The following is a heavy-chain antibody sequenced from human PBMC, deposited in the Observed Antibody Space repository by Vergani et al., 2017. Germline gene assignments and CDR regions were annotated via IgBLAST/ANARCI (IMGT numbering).Heavy chain of an antibody. Sequence: QVQLVQSGAEVKKPGASVKVSCKASGYTFTGYYMHWVRQAPGQGLEWMGWINPNSGGTNYAQKFQGRVTMTRDTSTSTVYMELSSLRAEDTAVYYCARGYCSSTSCYGGWFDPWGQGTLVTVSS. CDR2: INPNSGGT. CDR3: ARGYCSSTSCYGGWFDP. V-gene: IGHV1-2*02. CDR1: GYTFTGYY. J-gene: IGHJ5*02. D-gene: IGHD2-2*01.